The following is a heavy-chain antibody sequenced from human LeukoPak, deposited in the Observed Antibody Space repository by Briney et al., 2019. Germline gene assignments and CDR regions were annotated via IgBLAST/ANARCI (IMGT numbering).Heavy chain of an antibody. V-gene: IGHV3-66*01. D-gene: IGHD6-13*01. CDR2: IYSDGST. J-gene: IGHJ4*02. Sequence: GGSLRLSCAASGFTVSSNYMSWVRQAPGKGLEWVSVIYSDGSTYYADSVKGRFTISRDNSKNTLYLQMNSLRAEDTAVYYCARDLGGIAAAGNMIDYWGQGTLVTVSS. CDR1: GFTVSSNY. CDR3: ARDLGGIAAAGNMIDY.